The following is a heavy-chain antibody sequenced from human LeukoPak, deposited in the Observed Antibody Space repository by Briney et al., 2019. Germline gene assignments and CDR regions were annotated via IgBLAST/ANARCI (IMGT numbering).Heavy chain of an antibody. CDR2: IYSTGST. CDR3: ARQIASAGTAGFDF. V-gene: IGHV4-4*07. D-gene: IGHD6-13*01. J-gene: IGHJ4*02. CDR1: GGSISSYY. Sequence: SETLSLTSTVAGGSISSYYGSWIRQPAGKGLEWIGRIYSTGSTNYNPSLKSRVTMSVDTSKNQFSLRLRSVTAADTAVYYCARQIASAGTAGFDFWGQGALVTVSS.